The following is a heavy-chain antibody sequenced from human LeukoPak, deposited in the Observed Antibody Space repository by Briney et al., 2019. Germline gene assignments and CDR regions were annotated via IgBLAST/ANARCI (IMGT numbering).Heavy chain of an antibody. CDR1: GFTFSSYP. Sequence: GGSLRLSCTASGFTFSSYPMHWVRQAPGKGLEWVAVIGYDGVNKYYADSVKGRFTISRDNSKNTLYLQMNSLRAEDTAVYYCARKKIGDYCFDYWGQGTLVTVSS. J-gene: IGHJ4*02. V-gene: IGHV3-30*04. CDR2: IGYDGVNK. D-gene: IGHD4-17*01. CDR3: ARKKIGDYCFDY.